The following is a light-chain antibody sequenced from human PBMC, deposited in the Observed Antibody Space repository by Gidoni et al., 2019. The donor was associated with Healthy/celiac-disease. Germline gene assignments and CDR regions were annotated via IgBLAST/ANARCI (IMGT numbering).Light chain of an antibody. CDR3: CSDAGSYTWV. CDR1: SSDVGCYNY. J-gene: IGLJ3*02. V-gene: IGLV2-11*01. CDR2: DVS. Sequence: SALTQPRSVSGSPGQYVTISCTGTSSDVGCYNYVSWYQQHPGKAPKLMIYDVSKRPSGVPDRFSGSKSGNTASLTISGLQAEDEADYYCCSDAGSYTWVFGGGTKLTVL.